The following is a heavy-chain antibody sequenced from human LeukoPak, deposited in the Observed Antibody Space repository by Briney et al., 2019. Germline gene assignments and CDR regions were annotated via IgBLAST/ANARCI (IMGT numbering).Heavy chain of an antibody. J-gene: IGHJ4*02. V-gene: IGHV4-59*01. CDR1: GGSISSYY. CDR3: ARMICSGSMAIVY. Sequence: SETLSLTCTVSGGSISSYYWSWIRQPPGKGLEWIGCIYYSGSTNYNPSPKSRVIISVDMSKNQFSLKLSSVTAADTAVYYCARMICSGSMAIVYWGQGTLVTVSS. CDR2: IYYSGST. D-gene: IGHD6-19*01.